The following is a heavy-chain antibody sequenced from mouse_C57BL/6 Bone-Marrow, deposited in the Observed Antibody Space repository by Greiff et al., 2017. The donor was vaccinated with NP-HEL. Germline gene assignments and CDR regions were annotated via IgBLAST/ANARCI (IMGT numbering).Heavy chain of an antibody. CDR3: ARSITTAYFDV. D-gene: IGHD1-2*01. CDR2: TFYSGIT. V-gene: IGHV3-3*01. Sequence: EVKLMESGPSLVRPSQTLSLTCTVTGFSITSDCYWIWIRQPPGNKLEYIGYTFYSGITYYNPSLESRTYITRDTSKNQFSLKLSSVTTEDTATYYCARSITTAYFDVWGTGTTVTVSS. J-gene: IGHJ1*03. CDR1: GFSITSDCY.